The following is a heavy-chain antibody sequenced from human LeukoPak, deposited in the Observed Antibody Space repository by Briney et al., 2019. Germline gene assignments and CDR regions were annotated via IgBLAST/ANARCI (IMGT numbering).Heavy chain of an antibody. J-gene: IGHJ4*02. CDR3: ARDPGLDYYDSSGYRDRVDY. Sequence: ASVTVSCTASGYTFTGYYMHWVRQAPGQGLEWMGWINPNSGGTNYAQKFQGRVTMTRDTSISTAYMELSRLRSDDTAVYYCARDPGLDYYDSSGYRDRVDYWGQGTLVTVSS. D-gene: IGHD3-22*01. CDR2: INPNSGGT. CDR1: GYTFTGYY. V-gene: IGHV1-2*02.